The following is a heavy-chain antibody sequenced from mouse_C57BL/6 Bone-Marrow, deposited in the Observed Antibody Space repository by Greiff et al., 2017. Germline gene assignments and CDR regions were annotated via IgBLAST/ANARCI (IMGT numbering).Heavy chain of an antibody. V-gene: IGHV1-55*01. CDR1: GYTFTSYW. CDR2: IYPGSGST. J-gene: IGHJ4*01. CDR3: ARRGIYYTMDY. Sequence: LQLQQPGAELVKPGASVKMSCKASGYTFTSYWITWVKQRPGQGLEWIGDIYPGSGSTNYNEKFKSKATLTVDTSSSTAYMQLSSLSSEDSAVYYCARRGIYYTMDYWGQGTSVTVSS.